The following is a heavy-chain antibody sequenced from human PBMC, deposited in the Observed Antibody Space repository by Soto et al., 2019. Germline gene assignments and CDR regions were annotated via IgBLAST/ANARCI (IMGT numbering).Heavy chain of an antibody. CDR3: ATEFSRTSRGIY. J-gene: IGHJ4*02. V-gene: IGHV1-69*10. CDR1: GDTFVSYA. D-gene: IGHD2-2*01. Sequence: ASVKVSCKASGDTFVSYAITWVRQAPGQGLEWMGGIVPVFGIANYAQKFQGRVTISADKSTNTAYMELRSLTSEDTAVYYCATEFSRTSRGIYWGQGAQVTVSS. CDR2: IVPVFGIA.